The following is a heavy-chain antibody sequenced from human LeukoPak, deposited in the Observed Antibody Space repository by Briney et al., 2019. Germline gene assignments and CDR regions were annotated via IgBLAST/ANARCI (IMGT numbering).Heavy chain of an antibody. V-gene: IGHV4-61*01. CDR1: GGSVSSGSYY. J-gene: IGHJ6*04. Sequence: PSETLSLTCTVSGGSVSSGSYYWSWIRQPPGKGLEWIGYIYYSGSTNYHPSLKSRLTISVDTSKNQFSLKLSSVTAADTAVYYCARAPLTTVNRGGMDVWGKGTTVTVSS. CDR2: IYYSGST. CDR3: ARAPLTTVNRGGMDV. D-gene: IGHD4-17*01.